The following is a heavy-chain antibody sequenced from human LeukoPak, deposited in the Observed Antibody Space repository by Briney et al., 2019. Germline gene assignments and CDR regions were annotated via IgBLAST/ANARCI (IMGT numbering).Heavy chain of an antibody. D-gene: IGHD3-3*01. J-gene: IGHJ5*02. CDR3: VHAYYDFWSGYRQVNWFDP. V-gene: IGHV2-5*01. Sequence: SWVRQAPGKGLEWLALIYWNDDKRYSPSLKSRLTITKDTSKNQVVLTMTNMDPVDTATYYCVHAYYDFWSGYRQVNWFDPWGQGTLVTVSS. CDR2: IYWNDDK.